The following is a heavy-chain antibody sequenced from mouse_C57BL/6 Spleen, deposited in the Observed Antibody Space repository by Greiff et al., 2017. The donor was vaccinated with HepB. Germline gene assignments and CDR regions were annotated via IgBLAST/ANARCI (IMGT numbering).Heavy chain of an antibody. J-gene: IGHJ2*01. D-gene: IGHD4-1*01. CDR2: IYPGSGNT. CDR3: ARLTGTGSWDY. CDR1: GYSFTSYY. V-gene: IGHV1-66*01. Sequence: QVQLQQSGPELVKPGASAKISCKASGYSFTSYYIHWVKQRPGQGLEWIGWIYPGSGNTKYNEKFKGKATLTADTSSSTAYMQLSSLTSEDSAVYYCARLTGTGSWDYWGQGTTLTVSS.